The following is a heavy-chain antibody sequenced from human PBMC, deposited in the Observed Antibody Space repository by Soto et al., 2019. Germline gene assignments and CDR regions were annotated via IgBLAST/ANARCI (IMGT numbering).Heavy chain of an antibody. V-gene: IGHV3-23*01. Sequence: PGGSLRLSCAASGFTFSSYAMSWVRQAPGKGLEWVSAISGSGGSTYYADSVKGRFTISRDNSKNTLYLQMNSLRAEDTAVYYCANHGGTIQRRITMIVVVIPWTYWGQGTLVTVSS. D-gene: IGHD3-22*01. CDR2: ISGSGGST. J-gene: IGHJ4*02. CDR3: ANHGGTIQRRITMIVVVIPWTY. CDR1: GFTFSSYA.